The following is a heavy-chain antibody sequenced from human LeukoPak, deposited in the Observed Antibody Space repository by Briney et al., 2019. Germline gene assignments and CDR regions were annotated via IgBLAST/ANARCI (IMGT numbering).Heavy chain of an antibody. J-gene: IGHJ6*04. CDR3: ARGQSSEWLRTYYYYGMDV. V-gene: IGHV4-34*01. CDR1: GGSFSGYY. D-gene: IGHD5-12*01. CDR2: INHSGST. Sequence: SETLSLTCAVYGGSFSGYYWSWIRQPPGKGLEWIGEINHSGSTNYNPSLKSRVTISVDTSKNQFSLKLSSVTAADTAVYYCARGQSSEWLRTYYYYGMDVWGKGTTVTVSS.